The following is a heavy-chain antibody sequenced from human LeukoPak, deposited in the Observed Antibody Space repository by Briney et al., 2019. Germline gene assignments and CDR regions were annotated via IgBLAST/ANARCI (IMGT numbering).Heavy chain of an antibody. CDR3: ARARYCSSTSCYPTPYYFDY. V-gene: IGHV4-59*01. D-gene: IGHD2-2*01. CDR1: GGSISSYY. CDR2: IYYSGST. Sequence: SETLSPTCTVSGGSISSYYWSWIRQPPGKGLEWIGYIYYSGSTNYNPSLKSRVTISVDTSKNQFSLKLSSVTAADTAVYYCARARYCSSTSCYPTPYYFDYWGQGTLVTVSS. J-gene: IGHJ4*02.